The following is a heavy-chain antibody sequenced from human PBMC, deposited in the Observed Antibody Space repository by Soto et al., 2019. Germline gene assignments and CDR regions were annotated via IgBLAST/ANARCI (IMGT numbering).Heavy chain of an antibody. Sequence: GGSLRLSCAASGFTFSSYGMHWVRQAPGKGLEWVAVISYDGSNKYYADSVKGRFTISRDNSKNTLYLQMNSLRAEDTAVYYCAKDMRDIVATPLFDYWGQGTLVTVSS. J-gene: IGHJ4*02. CDR1: GFTFSSYG. CDR2: ISYDGSNK. CDR3: AKDMRDIVATPLFDY. D-gene: IGHD5-12*01. V-gene: IGHV3-30*18.